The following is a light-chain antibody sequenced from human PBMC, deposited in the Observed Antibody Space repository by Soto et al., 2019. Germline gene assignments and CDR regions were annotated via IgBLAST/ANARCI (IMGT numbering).Light chain of an antibody. J-gene: IGKJ5*01. CDR1: QTVSITY. V-gene: IGKV3-20*01. CDR2: GAS. CDR3: QQYGSSPLIS. Sequence: PGESATLSCRARQTVSITYLTWYQQKPGQAPRLLIFGASKRATGIPDRFSGSGSGRDFTLTISGLEPEDFAVYYCQQYGSSPLISFGQGPRLEIK.